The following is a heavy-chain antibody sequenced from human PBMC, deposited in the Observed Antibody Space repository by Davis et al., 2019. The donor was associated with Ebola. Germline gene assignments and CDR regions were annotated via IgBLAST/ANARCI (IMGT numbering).Heavy chain of an antibody. V-gene: IGHV3-7*01. Sequence: GGSLRLSCAASGFTFSNYGMHWVRQAPGKGLEWVANIKQDGSEKYYVDSVKGRFTMSRDNAKNSLYLQLDSLRDEDTAVYYCARWGLRGNYDSWSGSDYYFDYWGQGILVTVSS. CDR1: GFTFSNYG. CDR3: ARWGLRGNYDSWSGSDYYFDY. J-gene: IGHJ4*02. CDR2: IKQDGSEK. D-gene: IGHD3-3*01.